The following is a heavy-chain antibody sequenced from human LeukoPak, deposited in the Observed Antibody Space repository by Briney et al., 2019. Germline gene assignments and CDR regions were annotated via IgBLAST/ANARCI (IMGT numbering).Heavy chain of an antibody. CDR1: GFTFSSYA. CDR3: ARESWGSGFDY. CDR2: ISYDGSNK. Sequence: GGSLRLSCAASGFTFSSYAMHWVRQAPGKGLEWVAVISYDGSNKYYADSVKGRFTISRDNSKNTLYPQMNSLRAEDTAVYHCARESWGSGFDYWGQGTLVTVSS. D-gene: IGHD7-27*01. J-gene: IGHJ4*02. V-gene: IGHV3-30-3*01.